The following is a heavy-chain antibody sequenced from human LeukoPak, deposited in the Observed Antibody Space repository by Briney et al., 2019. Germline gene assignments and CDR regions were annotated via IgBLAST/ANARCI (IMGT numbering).Heavy chain of an antibody. Sequence: GGSLILSCAASGFTVSSNYMSWVRQAPGKGLEWVSVIYSGGSTYYADSVKGRFTISRDNSKNTLYLQMNSLRAEDTAVYYCARDRGAHSYGYYWGQGTLVTVSS. D-gene: IGHD5-18*01. J-gene: IGHJ4*02. V-gene: IGHV3-66*01. CDR1: GFTVSSNY. CDR3: ARDRGAHSYGYY. CDR2: IYSGGST.